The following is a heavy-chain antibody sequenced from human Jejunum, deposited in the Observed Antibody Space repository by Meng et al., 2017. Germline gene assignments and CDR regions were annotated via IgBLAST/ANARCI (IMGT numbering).Heavy chain of an antibody. J-gene: IGHJ2*01. V-gene: IGHV3-23*01. CDR3: AGNFRFLDL. Sequence: GGSLRLSCAASGSTFSTFSSSATSYVITWVRQAPGKGLEWVSTISGSGGNTYYADSVKGRFTISRDNHKNTVYLQMSSLRAEDTAVYYCAGNFRFLDLWGHGTLVTVSS. D-gene: IGHD2-21*01. CDR1: GSTFSTFSSSATSYV. CDR2: ISGSGGNT.